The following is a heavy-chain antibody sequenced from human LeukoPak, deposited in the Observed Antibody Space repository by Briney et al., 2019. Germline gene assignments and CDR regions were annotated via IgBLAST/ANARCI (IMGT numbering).Heavy chain of an antibody. V-gene: IGHV1-69*01. J-gene: IGHJ4*02. D-gene: IGHD3-9*01. CDR2: IIPIFGTA. CDR1: GGTFISYA. Sequence: SVKVSCKASGGTFISYAISWVRQAPGQGLEWMGGIIPIFGTANYAQKFQGRVTITADESTSTAYMELSSLRSEDTAVYYCARDQRYFDWLAGPRGIFDYWGQGTLVTVSS. CDR3: ARDQRYFDWLAGPRGIFDY.